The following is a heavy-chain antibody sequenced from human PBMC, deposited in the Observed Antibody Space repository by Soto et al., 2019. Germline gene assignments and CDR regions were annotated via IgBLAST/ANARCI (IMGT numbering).Heavy chain of an antibody. V-gene: IGHV3-48*01. CDR2: ISSSSSTI. J-gene: IGHJ4*02. CDR1: GFTFSSYS. CDR3: AKDLLSGYYNY. Sequence: SLRLSCAASGFTFSSYSMNWVRQAPGKGLEWVSYISSSSSTIYYADSVKGRFTISRDNAKNTLYLQMNSLRAEDTAVYYCAKDLLSGYYNYWGQGTLVTVSS. D-gene: IGHD3-3*01.